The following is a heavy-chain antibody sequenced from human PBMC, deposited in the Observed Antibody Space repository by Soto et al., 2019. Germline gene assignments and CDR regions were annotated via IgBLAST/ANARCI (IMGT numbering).Heavy chain of an antibody. V-gene: IGHV1-2*02. CDR2: INPTSGGT. J-gene: IGHJ4*02. CDR3: ARLGYTGNYFDY. Sequence: GASVKVSCKTSGYTFAAYYIHWIRQAPGQGLEWMGWINPTSGGTVYAQNFQDRVTMTRDTSTSTAYMELSSLRSEDTAVYYCARLGYTGNYFDYWGQGTLVTVSS. CDR1: GYTFAAYY. D-gene: IGHD6-13*01.